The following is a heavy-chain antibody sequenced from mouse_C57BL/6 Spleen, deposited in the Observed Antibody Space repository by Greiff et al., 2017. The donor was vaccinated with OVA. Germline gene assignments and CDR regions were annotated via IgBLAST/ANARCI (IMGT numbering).Heavy chain of an antibody. V-gene: IGHV7-3*01. CDR3: ARSPLYSTYYFVY. CDR1: GFTFTDYY. CDR2: IRNKANGYTT. J-gene: IGHJ2*01. D-gene: IGHD2-12*01. Sequence: EVKLMESGGGLVQPGGSLSLSCAASGFTFTDYYMSWVRQPPGKALEWLGFIRNKANGYTTEYSASVKGRFTISRDNSQSILYLQMNALRAEDSATYYCARSPLYSTYYFVYWGQGTTLTVSS.